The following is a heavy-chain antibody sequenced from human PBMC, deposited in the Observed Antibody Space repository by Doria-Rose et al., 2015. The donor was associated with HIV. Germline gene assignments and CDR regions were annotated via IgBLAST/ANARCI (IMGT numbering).Heavy chain of an antibody. V-gene: IGHV3-30*02. CDR2: IRYDGSNK. J-gene: IGHJ4*02. Sequence: APGKGLEWVAFIRYDGSNKYYADSVKGRFTISRDSSKKTLYLQMNRLTAEDTAVYYCGKTSGSSLDHWGQGTLATVSS. CDR3: GKTSGSSLDH. D-gene: IGHD3-10*01.